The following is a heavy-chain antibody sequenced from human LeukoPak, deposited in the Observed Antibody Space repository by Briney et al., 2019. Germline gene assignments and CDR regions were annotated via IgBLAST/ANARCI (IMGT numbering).Heavy chain of an antibody. CDR2: IYYSGNT. CDR1: DGSISDYY. V-gene: IGHV4-59*01. CDR3: ARIRIQLYGIDV. Sequence: SETLSLTCTVSDGSISDYYWNWIRQPPGKGLEWIGYIYYSGNTNYDPSLKSRVTIAVDTSTNQFSLKLSSVTAADTAVYYCARIRIQLYGIDVWGQGTTVTVSS. D-gene: IGHD5-18*01. J-gene: IGHJ6*02.